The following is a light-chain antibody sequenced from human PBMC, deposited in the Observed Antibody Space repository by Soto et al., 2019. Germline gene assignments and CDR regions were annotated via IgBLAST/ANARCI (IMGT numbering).Light chain of an antibody. CDR3: SSYTSSSTSYV. J-gene: IGLJ1*01. V-gene: IGLV2-14*01. Sequence: QSALARPASVSGSPGQSITISCTGTSSDVGGYNYDSWYQQHPGKAPKLMIYDVSNRPSGVSNRFSGSKSGNTASLTISGLQAEDEADYYCSSYTSSSTSYVFGTGTKVTVL. CDR2: DVS. CDR1: SSDVGGYNY.